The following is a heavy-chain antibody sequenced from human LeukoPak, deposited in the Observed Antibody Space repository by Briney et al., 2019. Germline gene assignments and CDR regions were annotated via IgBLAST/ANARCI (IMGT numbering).Heavy chain of an antibody. CDR3: AILRDYGTWGFDY. CDR2: ISYDGRNK. CDR1: GFTFNTYV. D-gene: IGHD4-17*01. J-gene: IGHJ4*02. V-gene: IGHV3-30*14. Sequence: PGGSLRLSCAASGFTFNTYVMHWVRQAPGKGLEWVSLISYDGRNKDYADSVKGRFTISRDNSKNTLYLQMNSLRAEDTAVYYCAILRDYGTWGFDYWGQGTLVTVSS.